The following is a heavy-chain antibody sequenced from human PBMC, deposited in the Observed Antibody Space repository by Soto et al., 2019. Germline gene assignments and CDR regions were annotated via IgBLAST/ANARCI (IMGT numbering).Heavy chain of an antibody. CDR2: ITSDTKTI. CDR3: AGSVEGHFDY. J-gene: IGHJ4*02. V-gene: IGHV3-48*02. D-gene: IGHD6-19*01. CDR1: GFRFSIYS. Sequence: EVQLVESGGNLVQPGGSLRLSCAASGFRFSIYSMNWVRQAPGKGLEWSAYITSDTKTIKYADSVRGRFTISRDNGKNSVYLQMNSLRDEDTAVYYCAGSVEGHFDYWGQGTVVTVSA.